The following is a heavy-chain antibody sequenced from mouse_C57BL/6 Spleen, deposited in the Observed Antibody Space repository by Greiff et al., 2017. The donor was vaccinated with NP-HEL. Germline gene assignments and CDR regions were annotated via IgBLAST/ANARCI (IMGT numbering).Heavy chain of an antibody. CDR1: GYAFSSYR. CDR3: AKTGLAY. Sequence: VQLQQSGAELVKPGASVKISCKASGYAFSSYRMNWVKQRPGKGLEWIGQIYPGDGDTNYNGKFKGKATLTADKSSSTAYMQLSSLTSEDSAVYFCAKTGLAYWGQGTLVTVSA. J-gene: IGHJ3*01. V-gene: IGHV1-80*01. CDR2: IYPGDGDT.